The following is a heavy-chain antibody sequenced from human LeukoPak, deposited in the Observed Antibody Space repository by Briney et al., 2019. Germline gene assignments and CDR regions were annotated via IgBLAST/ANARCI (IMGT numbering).Heavy chain of an antibody. CDR1: GYTFNTYY. CDR2: INTSDGTT. J-gene: IGHJ4*02. CDR3: ARDHSGGTYFDF. Sequence: GASVKVSCKASGYTFNTYYIHWVRQAPGQGLACMGIINTSDGTTSYSQKFQGRVTLTRDTSTSTVYMELRSLRSDDTAVYYCARDHSGGTYFDFWGQGTLVIVSS. V-gene: IGHV1-46*02. D-gene: IGHD2-15*01.